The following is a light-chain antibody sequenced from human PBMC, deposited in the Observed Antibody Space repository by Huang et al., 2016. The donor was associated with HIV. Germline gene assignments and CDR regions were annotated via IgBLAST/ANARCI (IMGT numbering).Light chain of an antibody. CDR2: DAS. CDR1: QRVFSY. CDR3: QQRSAWPRT. Sequence: EIVLTQSPGTLSLSPGESATLSCRTIQRVFSYLDWYQQRPGQAPRLLVYDASNRASGVSARFSGSGSGTDFALTISSVESEDFAVYYCQQRSAWPRTFGQGTKLEI. J-gene: IGKJ2*01. V-gene: IGKV3-11*01.